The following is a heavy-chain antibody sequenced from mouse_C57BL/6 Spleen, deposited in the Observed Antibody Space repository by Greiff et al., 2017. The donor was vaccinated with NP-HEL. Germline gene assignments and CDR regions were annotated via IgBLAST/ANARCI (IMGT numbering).Heavy chain of an antibody. D-gene: IGHD2-4*01. CDR3: ARSCDYGPYFDY. Sequence: VQLQQSGAELVRPGTSVKVSCKASGYAFTNYLIEWVKQRPGQGLEWIGVINPGSGGTNYNEKFKGKATLTADKSSSTAYMQLSSLTSEDSAVYFCARSCDYGPYFDYWGQGTTLTVSS. CDR1: GYAFTNYL. V-gene: IGHV1-54*01. J-gene: IGHJ2*01. CDR2: INPGSGGT.